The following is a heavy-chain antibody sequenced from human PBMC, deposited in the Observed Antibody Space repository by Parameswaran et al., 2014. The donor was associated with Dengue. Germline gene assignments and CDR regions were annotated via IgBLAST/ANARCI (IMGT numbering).Heavy chain of an antibody. CDR2: ISAYNGNA. CDR3: ARDRVEARRGGKYSDSQIYFQY. D-gene: IGHD6-6*01. Sequence: WVRQAPGQGLEWMGWISAYNGNAIYAPQFRDRVTLTRDTSASTAYMEVRSLRSDDTAIYYCARDRVEARRGGKYSDSQIYFQYWGQGTLVTVSS. J-gene: IGHJ1*01. V-gene: IGHV1-18*01.